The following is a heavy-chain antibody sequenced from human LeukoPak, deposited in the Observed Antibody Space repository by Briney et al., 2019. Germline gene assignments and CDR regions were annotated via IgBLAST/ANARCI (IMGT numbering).Heavy chain of an antibody. V-gene: IGHV3-21*01. Sequence: GGSLRLSCAASGFTFRSYSMNWVRQAPGKGLEWVSSINSDSNCIYYADSVQGRSTISRDNAKNSLYLQTNSLRAEDTAVYYCAVAYYYGTGDAFDIWGQGTKVTVPS. CDR2: INSDSNCI. CDR1: GFTFRSYS. CDR3: AVAYYYGTGDAFDI. D-gene: IGHD3-10*01. J-gene: IGHJ3*02.